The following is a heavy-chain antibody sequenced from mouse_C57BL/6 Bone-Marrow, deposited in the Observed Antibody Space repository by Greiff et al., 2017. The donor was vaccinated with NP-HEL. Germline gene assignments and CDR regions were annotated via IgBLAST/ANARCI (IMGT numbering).Heavy chain of an antibody. CDR3: ARGESLLWTLGY. V-gene: IGHV1-55*01. J-gene: IGHJ2*01. CDR1: GYTFTSYW. D-gene: IGHD2-1*01. CDR2: IYPGSGST. Sequence: QVQLQQPGAELVKPGASVKMSCKASGYTFTSYWITWVKQRPGQGLEWIGDIYPGSGSTNYNEKFKSKATMTVDTSSSTAYMQLSSLTSEDSAVYYCARGESLLWTLGYWGQGTTLTVSS.